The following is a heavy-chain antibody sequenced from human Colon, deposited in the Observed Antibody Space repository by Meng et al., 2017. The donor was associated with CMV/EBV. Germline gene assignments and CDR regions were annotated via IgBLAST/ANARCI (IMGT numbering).Heavy chain of an antibody. CDR2: IKQDGSEK. CDR3: ARSDYDFWSGYLGYFDY. D-gene: IGHD3-3*01. J-gene: IGHJ4*02. CDR1: GFTFSSYA. V-gene: IGHV3-7*01. Sequence: GGSLRLSCAASGFTFSSYAMSWVRQAPGKGLEWVANIKQDGSEKYYVDSVKGRFTISRDNAKNSLYLQMNSLRAEDTAVYYCARSDYDFWSGYLGYFDYWGQGTLVTVSS.